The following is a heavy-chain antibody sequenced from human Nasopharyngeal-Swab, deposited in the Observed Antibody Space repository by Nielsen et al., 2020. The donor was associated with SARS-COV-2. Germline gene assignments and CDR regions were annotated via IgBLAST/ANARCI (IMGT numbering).Heavy chain of an antibody. V-gene: IGHV4-34*01. D-gene: IGHD3-16*02. Sequence: GSLRLSCAVYGGSFSGYYWSWIRQPPGKGLEWIGEINHSGSTNYNPSLKSRVTISVDTSKNQFSLKLSSVTAADTAVCYCARGRVWGSYRYTYYFDYWGQGTLVTVSS. CDR2: INHSGST. CDR3: ARGRVWGSYRYTYYFDY. CDR1: GGSFSGYY. J-gene: IGHJ4*02.